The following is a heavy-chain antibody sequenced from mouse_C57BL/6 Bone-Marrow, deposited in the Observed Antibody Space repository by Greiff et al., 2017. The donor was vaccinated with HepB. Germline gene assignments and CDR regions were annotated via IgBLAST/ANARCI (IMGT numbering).Heavy chain of an antibody. CDR3: ARGPLYYYAMDY. V-gene: IGHV3-6*01. Sequence: EVKVEESGPGLVKPSQSLSLTCSVTGYSIPSGYYWNWIRQFPGNKLEWMGYISYDGSNNYNPSLKNRISITRDTSKNQFFLKLNSVTTEDTATYYCARGPLYYYAMDYWGQGTSVTVSS. J-gene: IGHJ4*01. CDR2: ISYDGSN. CDR1: GYSIPSGYY. D-gene: IGHD1-1*01.